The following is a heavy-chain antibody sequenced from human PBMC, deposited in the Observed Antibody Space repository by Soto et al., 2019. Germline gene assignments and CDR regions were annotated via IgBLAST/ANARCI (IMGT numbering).Heavy chain of an antibody. J-gene: IGHJ6*02. Sequence: QGQLEQSGAEVRKPGSSVKVSCKASGGSFSSYAISWVRQAPGQGLEWIGGIVPVLGTSHSAQKFQGRVTLSTDDSTTTAYMELSSLRSEDTAVYYCARDSPGGGYYYGMDVWGQGTTVTVSS. CDR2: IVPVLGTS. CDR1: GGSFSSYA. D-gene: IGHD3-16*01. V-gene: IGHV1-69*01. CDR3: ARDSPGGGYYYGMDV.